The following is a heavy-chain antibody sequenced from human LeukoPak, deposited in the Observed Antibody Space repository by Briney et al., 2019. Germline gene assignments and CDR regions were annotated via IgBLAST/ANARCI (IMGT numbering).Heavy chain of an antibody. J-gene: IGHJ4*02. CDR3: ASIPGTLSNGRLDY. CDR1: GGSFSGYY. CDR2: INHSGST. D-gene: IGHD2/OR15-2a*01. Sequence: SETLSLTCAVYGGSFSGYYWSWIRQPPGKGLEWIGEINHSGSTNYNPSLKSRVTISVDTSKNQFSLKLSSVTAADTAVYYCASIPGTLSNGRLDYWGQGTLVTVSS. V-gene: IGHV4-34*01.